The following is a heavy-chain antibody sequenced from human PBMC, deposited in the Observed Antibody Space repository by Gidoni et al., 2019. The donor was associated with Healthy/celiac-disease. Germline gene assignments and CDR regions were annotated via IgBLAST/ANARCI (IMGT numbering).Heavy chain of an antibody. D-gene: IGHD3-3*01. CDR2: IYYSGST. J-gene: IGHJ5*02. CDR1: GGSISSYY. V-gene: IGHV4-59*01. CDR3: ARDPAYYDFWSGYHTFSGFDP. Sequence: QVQLQESGPGLVKPSETLSLTCTVSGGSISSYYWSWIRQPPGKGLEWIGYIYYSGSTHYNPSLKSRVTISVDTSKNQFSLKLSSVTAADTAVYYCARDPAYYDFWSGYHTFSGFDPWGQGTLVTVSS.